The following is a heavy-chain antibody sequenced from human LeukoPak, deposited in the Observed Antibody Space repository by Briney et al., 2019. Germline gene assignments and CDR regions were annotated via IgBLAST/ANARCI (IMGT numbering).Heavy chain of an antibody. J-gene: IGHJ4*02. D-gene: IGHD1-26*01. V-gene: IGHV3-48*01. CDR1: GFTFSSYS. Sequence: PGGSLRLSCAASGFTFSSYSMNWVRQAPGEGLEWVSYISSGSSTIYYADSVKGRFTISRDNAKNSLYLQMNSLRAEDTAVYYCARNSGSYLYYFDYWGQGTLVTVSS. CDR2: ISSGSSTI. CDR3: ARNSGSYLYYFDY.